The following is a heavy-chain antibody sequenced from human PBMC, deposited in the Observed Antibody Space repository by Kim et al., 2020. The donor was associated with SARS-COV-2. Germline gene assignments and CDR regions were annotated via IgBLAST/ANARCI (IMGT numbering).Heavy chain of an antibody. CDR3: AKDPRVHGSGWSGWFDP. D-gene: IGHD6-13*01. V-gene: IGHV3-23*01. J-gene: IGHJ5*02. Sequence: VKGRFTISRDNSKNTLYLQMNSLRAEDTAVYYCAKDPRVHGSGWSGWFDPWGQGTLVTVSS.